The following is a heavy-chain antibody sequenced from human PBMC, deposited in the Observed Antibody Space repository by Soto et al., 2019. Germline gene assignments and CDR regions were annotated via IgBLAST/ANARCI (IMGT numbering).Heavy chain of an antibody. V-gene: IGHV5-51*01. D-gene: IGHD6-19*01. CDR1: GYSFSNYW. Sequence: GESLKISCEASGYSFSNYWIGWVRQMPGKGLEWMGIIYPYDSDTRYSPSFQGQVIISADKSISTAYLQWRSLEASDTAMYYCARHLYTSGWYIDYWGQGTLVTVYS. CDR2: IYPYDSDT. J-gene: IGHJ4*02. CDR3: ARHLYTSGWYIDY.